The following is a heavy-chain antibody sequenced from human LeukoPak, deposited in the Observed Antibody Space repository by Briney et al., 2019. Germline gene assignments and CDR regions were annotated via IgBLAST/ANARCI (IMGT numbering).Heavy chain of an antibody. CDR1: GFTFSSYW. D-gene: IGHD2-15*01. V-gene: IGHV3-7*01. J-gene: IGHJ6*02. Sequence: QPGGSLRLSCAASGFTFSSYWMSWVRQAPGKGLEWVANIKQDGSEKYYVDSVKGRFTISRDNAKNSLYLQMNSLRAEDTAVFYCWRHLVVVMEYYYGMDVWGQGTTVTVSS. CDR2: IKQDGSEK. CDR3: WRHLVVVMEYYYGMDV.